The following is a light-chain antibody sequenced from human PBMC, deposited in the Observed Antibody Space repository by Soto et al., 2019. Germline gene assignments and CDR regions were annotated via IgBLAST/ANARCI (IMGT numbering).Light chain of an antibody. Sequence: EIVLTQSPGTLSLSPGERATLSCRASQSVSNSYLAWYQQKPGQAPRLLIYGVSSRATGILDRFSGSGSGRDFTLTINRLEPEDFAVYFCQQYGSSPYTFGQGTKLEIK. J-gene: IGKJ2*01. CDR1: QSVSNSY. CDR2: GVS. CDR3: QQYGSSPYT. V-gene: IGKV3-20*01.